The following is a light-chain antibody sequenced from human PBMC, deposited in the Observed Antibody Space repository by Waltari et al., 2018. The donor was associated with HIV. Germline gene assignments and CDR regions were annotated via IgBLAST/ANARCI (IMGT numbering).Light chain of an antibody. CDR1: QSVGSY. J-gene: IGKJ2*03. CDR2: DAS. CDR3: QQRTNWPPYS. V-gene: IGKV3-11*01. Sequence: EIVLTQSPATLSLSPGERATLSCRASQSVGSYLAWYQQKPGQAPRLLIYDASNRATGIPARFRCSGSGTDFTLTISSLEPEDFAVYYCQQRTNWPPYSFGQGTKLEIK.